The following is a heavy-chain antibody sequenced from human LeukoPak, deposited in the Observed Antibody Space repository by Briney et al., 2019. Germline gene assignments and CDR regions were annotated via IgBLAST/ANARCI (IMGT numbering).Heavy chain of an antibody. CDR3: ARCLRGGDFVAQDAFDI. V-gene: IGHV1-46*01. Sequence: APVKVSCKASGYSFTSYYIHWVREAPGQGLEWMGIINPSGGSTSYAQKFKGRVTRTSDTSTSTLYMGLSSLRSEDTAVYYCARCLRGGDFVAQDAFDIWGQGTLVTVSS. D-gene: IGHD2-21*02. CDR2: INPSGGST. J-gene: IGHJ3*02. CDR1: GYSFTSYY.